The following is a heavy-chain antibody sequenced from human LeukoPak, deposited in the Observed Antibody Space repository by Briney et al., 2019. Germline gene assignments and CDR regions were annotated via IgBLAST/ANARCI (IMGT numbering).Heavy chain of an antibody. V-gene: IGHV3-30*03. Sequence: GRSLRLSCAASGFTFSSYGMHWVRQAPGKGLEWVAVISYDGSNKYYADSVKGRFTISRDNSKNTLYLQMNSLRAEDTAVYYCARVDFWSGYYDYWGQGTLVTVSS. CDR1: GFTFSSYG. CDR3: ARVDFWSGYYDY. J-gene: IGHJ4*02. D-gene: IGHD3-3*01. CDR2: ISYDGSNK.